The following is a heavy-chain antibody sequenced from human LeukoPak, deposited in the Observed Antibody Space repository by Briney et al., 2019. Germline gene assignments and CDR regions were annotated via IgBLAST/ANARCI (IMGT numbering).Heavy chain of an antibody. Sequence: GGSLRLSCAASGFTFSNYWMTWVRQAPGKGLEWVANIKQGGTEKYYADSVKGRFTISRDNAKNSLFLQMNSLRAEDTAVYYCARAMVWDHGDYWGQGTLVTVSS. V-gene: IGHV3-7*01. J-gene: IGHJ4*02. CDR2: IKQGGTEK. CDR1: GFTFSNYW. D-gene: IGHD1-14*01. CDR3: ARAMVWDHGDY.